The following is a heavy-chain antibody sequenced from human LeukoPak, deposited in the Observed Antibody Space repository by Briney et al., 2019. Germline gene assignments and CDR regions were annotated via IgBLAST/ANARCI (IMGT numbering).Heavy chain of an antibody. J-gene: IGHJ4*02. V-gene: IGHV4-59*01. CDR3: ARVSHILTGPTYYFDY. CDR2: IYYSGST. CDR1: GGSISSYY. D-gene: IGHD3-9*01. Sequence: SETLSLTCTVSGGSISSYYWSWIRQPPGKGLEWIGYIYYSGSTNYNPSLKSRVTISVDTSKNQFSLKLSSVTAADTAVYYCARVSHILTGPTYYFDYWGQGTLVTVSS.